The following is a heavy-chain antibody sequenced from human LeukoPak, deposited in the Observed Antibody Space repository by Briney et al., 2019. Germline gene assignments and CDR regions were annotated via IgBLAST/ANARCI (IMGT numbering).Heavy chain of an antibody. CDR3: ARDHDSSWYQPYFDY. V-gene: IGHV3-7*01. D-gene: IGHD6-13*01. CDR1: GFTFSSYW. J-gene: IGHJ4*02. Sequence: PGGSLRLSCAASGFTFSSYWMSWVRQAPGKGLEWVANIKQDESEKYYLDSVKGRFTISRDNAKNSLYLQMNSLRAEDTAVYYCARDHDSSWYQPYFDYWGQGTLVTVSS. CDR2: IKQDESEK.